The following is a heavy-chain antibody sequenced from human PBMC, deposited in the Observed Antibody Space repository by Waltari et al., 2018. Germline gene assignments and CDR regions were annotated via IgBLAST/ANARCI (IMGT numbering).Heavy chain of an antibody. J-gene: IGHJ4*02. CDR2: IYHAGDT. D-gene: IGHD2-2*03. V-gene: IGHV4-38-2*01. Sequence: QVQLQESGPGLVKPSETLSLTCDVSGYSINSGYYWGWIRQSPGKGLEWIATIYHAGDTFYKPSLRSRVTISMDTSKNQFSLKLTSVTAADTAVYFCSRQVLGYCTSAACRRLESWGQGTLVTVSS. CDR1: GYSINSGYY. CDR3: SRQVLGYCTSAACRRLES.